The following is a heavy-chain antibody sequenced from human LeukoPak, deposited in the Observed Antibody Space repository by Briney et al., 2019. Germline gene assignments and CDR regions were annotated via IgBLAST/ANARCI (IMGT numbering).Heavy chain of an antibody. D-gene: IGHD6-13*01. V-gene: IGHV3-9*01. J-gene: IGHJ4*02. CDR2: ISWNSGSI. Sequence: PGGSLRLSCAASGFTFDDYAVHWVRQAPGKGLEWVSGISWNSGSIGYADSVKGRFTISRDNAKNSLYLQMNSLRAEDTALYYCVKDRGIARTEYYFDYWGQGTLVTVSS. CDR3: VKDRGIARTEYYFDY. CDR1: GFTFDDYA.